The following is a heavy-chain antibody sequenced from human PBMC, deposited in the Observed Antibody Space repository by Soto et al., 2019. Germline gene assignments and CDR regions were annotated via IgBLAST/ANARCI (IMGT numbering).Heavy chain of an antibody. Sequence: QVQLQQWGAGLLKPSETLSLTCAVYGGSFSGYYWSWIRQPPGKGLEWIGEINHSGRTNYNPSLKSRVNISVDTSKNQVSLRLSSVIAADTAVYYCARGMCSGGSCVLLDYWGEGSMVTVSS. J-gene: IGHJ4*02. V-gene: IGHV4-34*01. CDR2: INHSGRT. CDR1: GGSFSGYY. CDR3: ARGMCSGGSCVLLDY. D-gene: IGHD2-15*01.